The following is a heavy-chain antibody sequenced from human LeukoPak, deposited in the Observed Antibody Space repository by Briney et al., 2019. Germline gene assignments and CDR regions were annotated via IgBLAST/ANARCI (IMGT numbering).Heavy chain of an antibody. D-gene: IGHD3-22*01. J-gene: IGHJ4*02. Sequence: SETLSLTCAVYGGSFSGYYWSWIRQPPGKGLEWIGEINHSGSTNYNPSLKSRVTISVDTSKNQFSLKLSSVTAADTAVYFCARAPHFFDTSGSRYYFDYWGQGALVTVSS. V-gene: IGHV4-34*01. CDR3: ARAPHFFDTSGSRYYFDY. CDR1: GGSFSGYY. CDR2: INHSGST.